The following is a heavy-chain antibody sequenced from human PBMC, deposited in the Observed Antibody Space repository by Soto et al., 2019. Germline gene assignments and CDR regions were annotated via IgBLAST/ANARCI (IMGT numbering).Heavy chain of an antibody. CDR3: ARESRSAAGTVEY. J-gene: IGHJ4*02. CDR1: GASISNYY. D-gene: IGHD6-13*01. CDR2: IYASGNT. Sequence: SQTLSLTCTVSGASISNYYWSWIRQPAGKGLEWIGRIYASGNTNYNPSLKSRVTMSVDTSKNQFSLNLNSVTAADTAVYYCARESRSAAGTVEYWGQGTLVTVSS. V-gene: IGHV4-4*07.